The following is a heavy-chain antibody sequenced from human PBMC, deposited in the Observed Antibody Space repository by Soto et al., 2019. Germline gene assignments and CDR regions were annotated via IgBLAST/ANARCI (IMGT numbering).Heavy chain of an antibody. Sequence: QVQLVESGGGVVQPGRSLRLSCAASGFTFSSYGMHWVRQAPGKGLEWVAVISYDGSNKYYADSVKGRFTSSRDNSKNTLNLQMNSLRAEDTAVYYCAKATYAGPLDYWGQGTLVTVSS. V-gene: IGHV3-30*18. CDR2: ISYDGSNK. CDR1: GFTFSSYG. J-gene: IGHJ4*02. CDR3: AKATYAGPLDY.